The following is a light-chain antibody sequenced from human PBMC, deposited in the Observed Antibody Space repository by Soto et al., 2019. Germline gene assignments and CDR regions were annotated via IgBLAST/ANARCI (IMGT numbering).Light chain of an antibody. J-gene: IGLJ1*01. Sequence: QSVLTQPASVSGSPGQSITISCTGTSSDVGGYNYVSWYQHHPGKAPKFMISEVSNRPSGVSNRFSASKSGNTASLTISGLQSEDEADYYCSSYTSSNTLVFGTGTKVTVL. CDR2: EVS. V-gene: IGLV2-14*01. CDR3: SSYTSSNTLV. CDR1: SSDVGGYNY.